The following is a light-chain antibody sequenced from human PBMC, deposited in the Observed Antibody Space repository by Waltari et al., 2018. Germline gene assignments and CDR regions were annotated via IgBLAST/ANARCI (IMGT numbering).Light chain of an antibody. Sequence: QSALTQPASVSGSPGQSISVSCKGTSSDVGGYKYVSWYQHHPGKAPKLLIYDVAKRPSGGSGRFSGSKTGNTASLTISGLRAEDEAFYYCSSYSTTSAVVFGGGTKMTVL. J-gene: IGLJ2*01. CDR1: SSDVGGYKY. V-gene: IGLV2-14*03. CDR2: DVA. CDR3: SSYSTTSAVV.